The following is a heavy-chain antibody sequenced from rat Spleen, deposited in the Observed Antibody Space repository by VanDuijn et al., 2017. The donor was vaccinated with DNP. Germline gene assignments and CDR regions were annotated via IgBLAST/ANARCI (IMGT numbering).Heavy chain of an antibody. CDR2: ISYDGGST. J-gene: IGHJ2*01. CDR3: TRHYGGYLYYFDY. D-gene: IGHD1-11*01. CDR1: GFTFSNYG. Sequence: EVQLVESGGGLVQPGRSLKLSCVASGFTFSNYGMAWVRLAPKKGLEWVAYISYDGGSTNYGDSVKGRFTISRDIAKSTLYLQMNSLRAEDMATYYCTRHYGGYLYYFDYWGQGVMVTVSS. V-gene: IGHV5-22*01.